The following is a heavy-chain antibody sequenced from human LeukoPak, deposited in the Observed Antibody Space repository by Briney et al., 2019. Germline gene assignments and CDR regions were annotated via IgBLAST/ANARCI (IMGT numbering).Heavy chain of an antibody. Sequence: GGSLRLSCAASGFTFSSYAMSWVRQAPGKGLEWVSAISGSGGSTYYADSVKGRFTISRDNAKNTLYLQMNSLRAEDTAVYYCAKIPVGATPWYYFDYWGQGTLVTVSS. CDR2: ISGSGGST. CDR3: AKIPVGATPWYYFDY. CDR1: GFTFSSYA. J-gene: IGHJ4*02. V-gene: IGHV3-23*01. D-gene: IGHD1-26*01.